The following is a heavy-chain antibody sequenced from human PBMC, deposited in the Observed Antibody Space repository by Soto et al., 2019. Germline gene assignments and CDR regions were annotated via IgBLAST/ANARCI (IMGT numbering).Heavy chain of an antibody. V-gene: IGHV4-30-2*01. Sequence: SETLSLTCAVSGGSITSGNSYSCSWIRQPPGKGLESIGLISQTRSTSYNPSPRSRLTMTVDKSTNQFSLRLSSVTAADMAVYYCAREVAPYFGTAFDPWGQGILVTVSS. CDR3: AREVAPYFGTAFDP. D-gene: IGHD3-10*01. J-gene: IGHJ5*02. CDR2: ISQTRST. CDR1: GGSITSGNSYS.